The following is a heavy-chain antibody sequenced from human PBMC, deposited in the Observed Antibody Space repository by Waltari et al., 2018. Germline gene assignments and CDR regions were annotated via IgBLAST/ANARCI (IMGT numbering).Heavy chain of an antibody. J-gene: IGHJ4*02. CDR2: ITPILGIT. V-gene: IGHV1-69*10. CDR3: ARSPKIAVAATGAFDY. D-gene: IGHD6-19*01. Sequence: QVQLVQSGAEVQKPGSSVKVSCKASGDTFTTYSISWVRQAPGQGLEWMGGITPILGITHYAEKFQGRVTITADKSTSTAYMELSTLRSDDTAVYYCARSPKIAVAATGAFDYWGQGTLVTASA. CDR1: GDTFTTYS.